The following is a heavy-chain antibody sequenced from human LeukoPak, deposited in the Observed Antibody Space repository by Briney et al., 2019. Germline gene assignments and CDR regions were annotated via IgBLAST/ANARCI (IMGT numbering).Heavy chain of an antibody. CDR3: ARDSYYYGSSGPSDAFDI. CDR1: GYTFTGYY. J-gene: IGHJ3*02. CDR2: INPNSGGT. V-gene: IGHV1-2*04. D-gene: IGHD3-22*01. Sequence: ASVKVSCKASGYTFTGYYMHWVRQAPGQGLEWMGWINPNSGGTNYAQKFQGWVTMTRDTSISTAYMELSRLRSDDTAVYYCARDSYYYGSSGPSDAFDIWGQGTMVTVSS.